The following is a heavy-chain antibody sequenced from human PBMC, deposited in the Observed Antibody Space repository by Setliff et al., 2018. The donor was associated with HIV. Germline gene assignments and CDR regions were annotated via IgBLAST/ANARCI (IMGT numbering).Heavy chain of an antibody. CDR1: GYTFSSYG. D-gene: IGHD3-9*01. V-gene: IGHV1-18*01. J-gene: IGHJ6*02. CDR3: AIDGLSYNILPGSIAYFHSGMDV. Sequence: GASVKVSCKASGYTFSSYGISWVRQAPGQGLEWMGWISPSNGYTDYAQKFRDRVTLTTDTSTSTAYMELRSLRSDDTAVYYCAIDGLSYNILPGSIAYFHSGMDVWGQGTTVTVSS. CDR2: ISPSNGYT.